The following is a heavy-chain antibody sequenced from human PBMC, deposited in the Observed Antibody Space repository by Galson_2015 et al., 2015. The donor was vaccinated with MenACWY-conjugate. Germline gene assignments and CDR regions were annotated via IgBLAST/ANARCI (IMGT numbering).Heavy chain of an antibody. CDR1: GFSISSGFY. Sequence: ETLSLTCSVSGFSISSGFYWGWIRQSPGKGPEWIGTIDHRGYTYENPSLKSRITISVDTSRNQFSLRLTSMTAADTAVFYCARTGRMAVALSY. D-gene: IGHD6-19*01. CDR3: ARTGRMAVALSY. CDR2: IDHRGYT. J-gene: IGHJ4*03. V-gene: IGHV4-38-2*01.